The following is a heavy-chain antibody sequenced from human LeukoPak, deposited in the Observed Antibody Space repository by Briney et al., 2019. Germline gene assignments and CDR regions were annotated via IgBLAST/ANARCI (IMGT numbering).Heavy chain of an antibody. J-gene: IGHJ4*02. Sequence: ASETLSLTCTVSGGSISSSSYYWGWIRQPPGKGLEWIGSIYYSGSTYYNPSLKSRVTISVDTSKNQFSLKLSSVTAADTAVYYCASHYYYGSGSPSPVADYWGQGTLVTVSS. CDR1: GGSISSSSYY. CDR3: ASHYYYGSGSPSPVADY. D-gene: IGHD3-10*01. CDR2: IYYSGST. V-gene: IGHV4-39*07.